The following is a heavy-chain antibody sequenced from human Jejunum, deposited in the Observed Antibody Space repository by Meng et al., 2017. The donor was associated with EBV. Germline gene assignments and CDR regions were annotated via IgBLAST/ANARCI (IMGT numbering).Heavy chain of an antibody. CDR3: ARRTGDYVVGY. D-gene: IGHD2-8*02. V-gene: IGHV4-34*02. CDR1: GGSFSGYY. Sequence: QVQLKQWGAGLLRPTATLSLTCAVYGGSFSGYYWSWVRQPPGRGLEYIGEVHFSGITNYTPSLKSRVTMSVDASKNQFSLRLTSVTAADTAVYYCARRTGDYVVGYWGQGTLVTVSS. J-gene: IGHJ4*02. CDR2: VHFSGIT.